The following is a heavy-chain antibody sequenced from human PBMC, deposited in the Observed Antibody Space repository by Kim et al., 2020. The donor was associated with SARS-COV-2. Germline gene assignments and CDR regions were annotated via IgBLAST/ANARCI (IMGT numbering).Heavy chain of an antibody. J-gene: IGHJ3*02. CDR3: AIVPILRIAAREKGEDAFDI. CDR1: GGSISSGGYY. D-gene: IGHD6-6*01. CDR2: IYYSGST. Sequence: SETLSLTCTVSGGSISSGGYYWSWIRQHPGKVLEWIGYIYYSGSTYYNPSLKSQVTISVDTSKNQFALKLSSVTAADTAVYYGAIVPILRIAAREKGEDAFDIWGKGTMVTVSS. V-gene: IGHV4-31*01.